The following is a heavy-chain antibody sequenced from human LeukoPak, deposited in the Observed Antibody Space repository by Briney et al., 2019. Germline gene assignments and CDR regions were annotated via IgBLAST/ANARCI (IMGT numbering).Heavy chain of an antibody. CDR2: INQDGGLK. D-gene: IGHD6-13*01. V-gene: IGHV3-7*01. CDR3: AKEGYSRGYYSYYYMDV. Sequence: GESLRLSCAASGFIFSDHWMNWVRQAPGKGLEWVANINQDGGLKYYVDSVKGRFTISRDNAKNSAYLQMNSLRDEDTAAYYCAKEGYSRGYYSYYYMDVWGKGTTVTVSS. CDR1: GFIFSDHW. J-gene: IGHJ6*03.